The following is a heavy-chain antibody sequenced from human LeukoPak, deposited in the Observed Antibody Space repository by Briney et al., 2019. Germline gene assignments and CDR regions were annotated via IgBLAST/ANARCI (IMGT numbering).Heavy chain of an antibody. CDR1: GYTFTGYY. V-gene: IGHV1-2*02. CDR3: ARPPHYYYDSSGYD. D-gene: IGHD3-22*01. J-gene: IGHJ4*02. Sequence: GASVKVSCKASGYTFTGYYMHWVRQAPGQGLEWMGWVNPNSGGTNYAQKFQGRVTMTGDTSISTAYMELSRLRSDDTAVYYCARPPHYYYDSSGYDWGQGTLVTVSS. CDR2: VNPNSGGT.